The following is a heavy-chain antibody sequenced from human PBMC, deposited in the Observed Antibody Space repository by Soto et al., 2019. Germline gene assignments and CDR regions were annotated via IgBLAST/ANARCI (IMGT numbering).Heavy chain of an antibody. CDR1: GFTFSGSA. J-gene: IGHJ3*02. CDR2: IRSKANSYAT. CDR3: TRTELLAAFDI. Sequence: EVQLVESGGGLVQPGGSLKLSCAASGFTFSGSAMHWVRQASGKGLEWVGRIRSKANSYATAYAASVNGRFTISRDDSKNTAYLQMNSLKTEDTAVYYCTRTELLAAFDIWGQGTMVTFSS. D-gene: IGHD1-26*01. V-gene: IGHV3-73*02.